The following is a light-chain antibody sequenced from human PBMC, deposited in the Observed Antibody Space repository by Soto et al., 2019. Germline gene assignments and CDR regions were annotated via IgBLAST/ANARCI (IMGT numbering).Light chain of an antibody. CDR3: QQYGDSPRT. J-gene: IGKJ1*01. CDR2: GAS. V-gene: IGKV3-20*01. Sequence: EIVLTQSPGTLSLSPGEGATLSCRASQSINSFLAWYQQRRGQAPRLLIHGASNRATGIPDRFSGSGSGTDFPLTISRLEPEDFADYACQQYGDSPRTFGQGTKVEVK. CDR1: QSINSF.